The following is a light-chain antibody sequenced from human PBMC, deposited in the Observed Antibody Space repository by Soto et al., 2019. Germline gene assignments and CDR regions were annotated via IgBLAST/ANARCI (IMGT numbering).Light chain of an antibody. Sequence: MTQSPSTLSASVGDRVTITCRASQSISTTLVWYQQKPGQPPRLLIYDTSARATGVPARFSGSRSGPEFTLTINSLQSEDFAIYYCQRYNNWPLTFGGGTKVDIK. CDR2: DTS. V-gene: IGKV3-15*01. J-gene: IGKJ4*01. CDR1: QSISTT. CDR3: QRYNNWPLT.